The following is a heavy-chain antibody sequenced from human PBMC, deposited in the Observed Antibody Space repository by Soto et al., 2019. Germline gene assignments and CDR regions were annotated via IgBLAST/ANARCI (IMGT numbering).Heavy chain of an antibody. D-gene: IGHD2-15*01. J-gene: IGHJ6*02. CDR3: ARDKFTPGSMKDRFYYYGMDV. Sequence: GASVKVSCKASGYTFTGYYMHWVRQALGQGLEWMGWINPNSGGTNYAQKFQGRVTMTRDTSISTAYMELSRLRSDDTAVYYCARDKFTPGSMKDRFYYYGMDVWGQGTTVTVSS. CDR1: GYTFTGYY. CDR2: INPNSGGT. V-gene: IGHV1-2*02.